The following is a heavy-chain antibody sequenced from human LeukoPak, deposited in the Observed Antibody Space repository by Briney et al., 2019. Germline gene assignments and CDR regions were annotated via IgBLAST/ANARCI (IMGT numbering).Heavy chain of an antibody. CDR1: GFPFSDYW. V-gene: IGHV3-30*02. J-gene: IGHJ4*02. CDR3: AKGYCSGSCYNGLDY. D-gene: IGHD2-15*01. Sequence: PGGSLRLSCAASGFPFSDYWMDWVRQAPGKGLEWVAFIRFDGTNKYYADSVKGRFAISRDSSKNTLYLQMNSLRAEDTAVYYCAKGYCSGSCYNGLDYWGQGTLVTVSS. CDR2: IRFDGTNK.